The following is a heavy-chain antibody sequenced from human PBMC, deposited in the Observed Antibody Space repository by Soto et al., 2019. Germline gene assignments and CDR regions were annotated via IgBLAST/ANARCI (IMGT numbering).Heavy chain of an antibody. V-gene: IGHV1-18*01. CDR3: ARDFSIVVTTVYYYYYYYMHV. CDR1: GYTFTSYA. D-gene: IGHD5-12*01. Sequence: ASVKVSCKASGYTFTSYAMHWVRQAPGQRLEWMGWISAYNGNTNYAQKLQGRVTMTTDTSTSTAYMELRSLRSDDAAVYYCARDFSIVVTTVYYYYYYYMHVWGKGTTVSVSS. CDR2: ISAYNGNT. J-gene: IGHJ6*03.